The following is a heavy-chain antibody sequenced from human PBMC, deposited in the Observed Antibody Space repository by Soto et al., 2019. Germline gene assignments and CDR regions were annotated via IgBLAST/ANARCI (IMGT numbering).Heavy chain of an antibody. CDR1: GYTFTSYG. CDR3: ARDLTITMIVVVMGY. D-gene: IGHD3-22*01. J-gene: IGHJ4*02. V-gene: IGHV1-69*13. Sequence: SVKVSCKASGYTFTSYGISWVRQAPGQGLEWMGGIIPIFGTANYAQKFQGRVTITADESTSTAYMELSSLRSEDTAVYYCARDLTITMIVVVMGYWGQGTLVTVSS. CDR2: IIPIFGTA.